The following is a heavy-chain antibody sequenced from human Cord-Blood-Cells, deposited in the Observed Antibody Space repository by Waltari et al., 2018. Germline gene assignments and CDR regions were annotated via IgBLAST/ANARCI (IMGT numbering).Heavy chain of an antibody. CDR2: IWYDGSNK. Sequence: QVQLVESGGGVVQPGRSLRLSCAASGFTFSSFGMHRVRQAPGKGLEWVAVIWYDGSNKYYADSVKGRFTISRDNSKNTLYLQMNSLRAEDTAVYYCARDPGGNYGDYWGQGTLVTVSS. CDR1: GFTFSSFG. D-gene: IGHD1-7*01. J-gene: IGHJ4*02. V-gene: IGHV3-33*01. CDR3: ARDPGGNYGDY.